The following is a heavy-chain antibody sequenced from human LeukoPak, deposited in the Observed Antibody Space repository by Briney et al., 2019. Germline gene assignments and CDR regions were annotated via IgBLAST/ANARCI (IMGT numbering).Heavy chain of an antibody. J-gene: IGHJ3*02. V-gene: IGHV1-46*01. CDR1: GYTFSNYN. D-gene: IGHD5-24*01. Sequence: ASVKVSCKASGYTFSNYNIHWVRQAPGQGLEWMGIVNPSGDSTNYAQNFQGRVTMTGGTSTSTVYMELSSLRSEDTAVYYCARVRDGYNDAYDIWGQGTMVTVPS. CDR2: VNPSGDST. CDR3: ARVRDGYNDAYDI.